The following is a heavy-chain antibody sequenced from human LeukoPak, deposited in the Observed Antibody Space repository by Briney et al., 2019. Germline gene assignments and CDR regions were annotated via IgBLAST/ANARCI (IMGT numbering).Heavy chain of an antibody. CDR3: ARGAYSSSWYEYYYYYGMDV. CDR1: GYTFTGYY. Sequence: ASVKVSCKASGYTFTGYYMHWVRQAPGQGLEWMGWMNPNSGNTGYAQKFQGRVTMTRNTSISTAYMELSSLRSEDTAVYYCARGAYSSSWYEYYYYYGMDVWGQGTTVTVSS. D-gene: IGHD6-13*01. CDR2: MNPNSGNT. V-gene: IGHV1-8*02. J-gene: IGHJ6*02.